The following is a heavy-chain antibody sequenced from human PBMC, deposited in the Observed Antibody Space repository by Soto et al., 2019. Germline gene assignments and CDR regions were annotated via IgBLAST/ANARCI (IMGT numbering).Heavy chain of an antibody. CDR2: IRANDESI. CDR3: ARETLRDAIDI. Sequence: PGGSLRLSCVASGFDFRSYEMNWVRQAPGKGLEWVSNIRANDESIYYADSVKGRVSVSRDNAKNSLFLEMNSLRVDDTAVYYCARETLRDAIDIWGQGTMVPVS. CDR1: GFDFRSYE. J-gene: IGHJ3*02. V-gene: IGHV3-48*03.